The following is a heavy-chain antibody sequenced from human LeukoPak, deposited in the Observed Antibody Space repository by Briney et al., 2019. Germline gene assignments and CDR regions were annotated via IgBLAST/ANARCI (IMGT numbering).Heavy chain of an antibody. D-gene: IGHD3-10*01. CDR2: INHSGST. J-gene: IGHJ4*02. V-gene: IGHV4-34*01. CDR1: GGSFSGYY. CDR3: ASRGSYSFDY. Sequence: SETLSLTCAVYGGSFSGYYWSWIRQPPGKGLEWIGEINHSGSTNYNPSLKSRVTISVDTSKNQFSLKLSSVTAADTAVYYCASRGSYSFDYWGQGTLVTVSS.